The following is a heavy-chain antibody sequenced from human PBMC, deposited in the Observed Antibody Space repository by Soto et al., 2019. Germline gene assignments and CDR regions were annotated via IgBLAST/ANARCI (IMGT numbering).Heavy chain of an antibody. CDR3: AARIAAATMFDY. J-gene: IGHJ4*02. Sequence: QVQLVESGGGVVQPGRSLRLSCAASGFTFSSYGMHWVRQAPGKGLEWVAVIWYDGNNKHYADSVKGRFSISRDNSKNTLFLQMNSVRADDTAVYYCAARIAAATMFDYWGRGTLVTVSS. V-gene: IGHV3-33*01. CDR2: IWYDGNNK. CDR1: GFTFSSYG. D-gene: IGHD6-13*01.